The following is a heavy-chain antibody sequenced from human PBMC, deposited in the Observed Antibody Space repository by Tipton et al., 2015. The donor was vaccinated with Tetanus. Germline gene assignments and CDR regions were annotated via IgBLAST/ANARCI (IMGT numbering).Heavy chain of an antibody. V-gene: IGHV1-8*01. CDR2: MNPNSGNT. D-gene: IGHD3-22*01. J-gene: IGHJ4*02. CDR3: AGRVYDSEETRIDY. Sequence: QSGAEVKKPGASVKVSCKASGYTFTSYDINWVRQATGQGLEWMGWMNPNSGNTGYAQKFQGRVTMTRNTSISTAYMELSSLRSEDTAGYYCAGRVYDSEETRIDYWGQGTLVTVSS. CDR1: GYTFTSYD.